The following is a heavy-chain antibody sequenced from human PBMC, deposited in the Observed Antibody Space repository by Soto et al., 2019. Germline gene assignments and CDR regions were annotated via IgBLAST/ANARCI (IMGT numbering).Heavy chain of an antibody. V-gene: IGHV4-4*02. Sequence: SETLSLTCAVSGGSISSSNWWSWVRQPPGKGLEWIGEIYHSGSTNYNQSLKSRVTISVDKSKNQFSLKLSSVTAADTAVYYCARDRHRNYDFWSGVLSSYYYGMDVWGQGTTVTVSS. CDR3: ARDRHRNYDFWSGVLSSYYYGMDV. CDR2: IYHSGST. J-gene: IGHJ6*02. CDR1: GGSISSSNW. D-gene: IGHD3-3*01.